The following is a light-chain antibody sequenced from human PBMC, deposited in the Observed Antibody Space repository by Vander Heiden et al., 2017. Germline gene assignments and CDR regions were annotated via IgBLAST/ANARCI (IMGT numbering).Light chain of an antibody. J-gene: IGKJ2*01. CDR2: GAS. Sequence: TVSCRASQSVSSTYLSWYQQKPGQAPRLLIYGASTRATGIPARFSGSGSGTDFTLTISSLQPEDFEVYYCQQDYNSPYTFGQGTKLEMK. V-gene: IGKV3D-7*01. CDR3: QQDYNSPYT. CDR1: QSVSSTY.